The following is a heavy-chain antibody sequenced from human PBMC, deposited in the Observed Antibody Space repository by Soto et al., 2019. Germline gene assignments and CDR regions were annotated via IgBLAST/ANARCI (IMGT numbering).Heavy chain of an antibody. CDR1: GGSFSCYY. V-gene: IGHV4-34*01. CDR3: ARGPHYYYYYGMDV. J-gene: IGHJ6*02. CDR2: ISHSGST. Sequence: SETLSLTCAVYGGSFSCYYWIWIRQPPGKGLEWIGEISHSGSTNYNPSLKSRVTISVDTSKNQFSLKLSSVTAADTAVYYCARGPHYYYYYGMDVWGQGTTVTVSS.